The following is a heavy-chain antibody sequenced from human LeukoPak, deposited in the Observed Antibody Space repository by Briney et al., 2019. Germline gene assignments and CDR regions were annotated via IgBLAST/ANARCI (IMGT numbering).Heavy chain of an antibody. CDR3: PRVGSGNYYAY. D-gene: IGHD3-10*01. CDR2: INSDGSST. J-gene: IGHJ4*02. CDR1: GFTFSSYW. V-gene: IGHV3-74*01. Sequence: GGSLRLSCAASGFTFSSYWMHWVRQAPGKGLVWVSRINSDGSSTDYADSVKGRFTISRDNAKGTLYLQMNSLRAEDTAVYYCPRVGSGNYYAYWGQGTLVTVSS.